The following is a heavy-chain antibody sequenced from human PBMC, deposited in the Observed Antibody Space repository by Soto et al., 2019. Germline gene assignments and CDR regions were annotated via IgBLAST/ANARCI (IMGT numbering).Heavy chain of an antibody. J-gene: IGHJ4*02. CDR3: ARDQGSIGRHRNDD. CDR1: GYTFASYA. D-gene: IGHD6-19*01. Sequence: ASVKVSFKASGYTFASYAMHWVRQAPGQRLEWMGWINAGNGNTKYSQKFQGRVTITRDTSASTAYMELSSLRSEDTAVYYCARDQGSIGRHRNDDWGQGTLVTVSS. CDR2: INAGNGNT. V-gene: IGHV1-3*01.